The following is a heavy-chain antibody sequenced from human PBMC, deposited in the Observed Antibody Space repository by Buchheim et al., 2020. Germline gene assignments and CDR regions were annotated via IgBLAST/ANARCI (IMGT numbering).Heavy chain of an antibody. CDR2: IYYSGST. D-gene: IGHD3-3*01. Sequence: QVQLQESGPGLVKPSQTLSLTCTVSGGSISSGGYYWSWIRQHPGKGLEWIGYIYYSGSTYYNPSLKSRVTISVDTSKNQFSLKLRSVTAADTAVYYCARVSQRSYDFWSGYTTGSNGDAFDIWGQGT. V-gene: IGHV4-31*03. CDR3: ARVSQRSYDFWSGYTTGSNGDAFDI. CDR1: GGSISSGGYY. J-gene: IGHJ3*02.